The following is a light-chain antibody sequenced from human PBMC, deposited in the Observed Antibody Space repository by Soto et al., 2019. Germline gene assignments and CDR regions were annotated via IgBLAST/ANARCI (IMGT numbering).Light chain of an antibody. V-gene: IGKV3-11*01. J-gene: IGKJ1*01. Sequence: EIVLTQSPATLSLSPGERATLSCRASRSVSTYLAWYQQKPGQAPRLLIYDASSRATGIPARFSGSGSGTEFTLTISSLEPEDFAVYYCQQRSNWPVTFGQGTRVEIK. CDR1: RSVSTY. CDR3: QQRSNWPVT. CDR2: DAS.